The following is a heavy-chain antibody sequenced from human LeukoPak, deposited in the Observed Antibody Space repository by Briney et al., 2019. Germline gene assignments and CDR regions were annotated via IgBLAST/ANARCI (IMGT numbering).Heavy chain of an antibody. Sequence: GGSLRLSCAASGFTFSSYSMNWVRQAPGKGLEWVSSISSSSSYIYYADSVKGRFTISRDNAKSSLYLQMNSLRAEDTAVYYCARDYDSSGLDAFDIWGQGTMVTVSS. CDR1: GFTFSSYS. J-gene: IGHJ3*02. D-gene: IGHD3-22*01. V-gene: IGHV3-21*01. CDR2: ISSSSSYI. CDR3: ARDYDSSGLDAFDI.